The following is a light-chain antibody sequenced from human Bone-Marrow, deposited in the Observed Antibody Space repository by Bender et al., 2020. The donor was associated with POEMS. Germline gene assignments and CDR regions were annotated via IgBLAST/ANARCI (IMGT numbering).Light chain of an antibody. Sequence: SYELAQPPSVSVSPGQTATITCGGNNIGSRNVYWYQQKPGRAPVLVVYDDSDRPPGIPERFSGSNSVNTATLTISRVEAGDEADYHCQVWDTSSDHYVFGRGTKVTVL. CDR1: NIGSRN. J-gene: IGLJ1*01. V-gene: IGLV3-21*02. CDR2: DDS. CDR3: QVWDTSSDHYV.